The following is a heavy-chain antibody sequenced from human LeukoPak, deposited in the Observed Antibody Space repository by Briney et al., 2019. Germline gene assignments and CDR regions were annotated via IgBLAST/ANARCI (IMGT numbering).Heavy chain of an antibody. CDR1: GFTVSINY. J-gene: IGHJ6*02. D-gene: IGHD3-10*01. Sequence: GGSLRLSCAAPGFTVSINYVKWVRQTPGKGLEWVSVIYTGGRTHYADSVKGRFTISRDNSKNTVYLQMSGLRSEDTAVYSCAKDVGSGTYYHSSLSLDVWGQGTTVTVSS. V-gene: IGHV3-66*02. CDR3: AKDVGSGTYYHSSLSLDV. CDR2: IYTGGRT.